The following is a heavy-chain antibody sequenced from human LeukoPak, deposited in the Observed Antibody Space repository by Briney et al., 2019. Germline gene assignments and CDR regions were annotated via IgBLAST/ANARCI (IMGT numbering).Heavy chain of an antibody. J-gene: IGHJ5*01. V-gene: IGHV1-18*01. Sequence: GASVKVSCKASGYTFTSYGISWVRQAPGQGLEWMGWISAYNGNTNSAQKLQGRVTMTTDTSTSTAYMELRSLRSDDTAVYYCARGPSFYYDSNVYYNWLDSWGQGTLVTVSS. CDR2: ISAYNGNT. D-gene: IGHD3-22*01. CDR1: GYTFTSYG. CDR3: ARGPSFYYDSNVYYNWLDS.